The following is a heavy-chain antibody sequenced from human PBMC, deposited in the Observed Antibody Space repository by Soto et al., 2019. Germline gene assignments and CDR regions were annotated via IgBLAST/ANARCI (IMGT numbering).Heavy chain of an antibody. Sequence: SETLSLTCTVSGASIKSTDYYWSWIRQAPGKGLEWIGYAYYTGSTYYNPSLMSRLTISVDTSKNQFSLKLTSVTAAETAVYYCVRTAREGAVAPHWFDRWGQGTQVTVSS. CDR3: VRTAREGAVAPHWFDR. V-gene: IGHV4-30-4*01. J-gene: IGHJ5*02. CDR1: GASIKSTDYY. D-gene: IGHD2-21*02. CDR2: AYYTGST.